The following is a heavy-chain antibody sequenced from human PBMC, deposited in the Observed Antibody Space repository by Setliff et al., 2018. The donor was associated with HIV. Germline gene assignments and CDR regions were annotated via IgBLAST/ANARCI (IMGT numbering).Heavy chain of an antibody. J-gene: IGHJ4*02. CDR2: IYPGDFVT. V-gene: IGHV5-51*01. Sequence: AGESLKISCTASGYSFTNYWIGWVRQMPGKGLEWIGVIYPGDFVTRYGPSFQGQVSISADRSITTAYLQWSSLKASDTAMYYCTRRRRAPGIEDLEAYWGQGTLVTSPQ. CDR3: TRRRRAPGIEDLEAY. CDR1: GYSFTNYW. D-gene: IGHD1-26*01.